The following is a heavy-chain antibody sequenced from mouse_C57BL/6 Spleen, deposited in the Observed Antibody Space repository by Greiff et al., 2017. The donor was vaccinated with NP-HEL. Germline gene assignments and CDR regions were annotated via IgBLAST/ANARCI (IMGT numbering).Heavy chain of an antibody. V-gene: IGHV1-69*01. CDR1: GYTFTSYW. D-gene: IGHD2-1*01. Sequence: QVQLQQPGAELVMPGASVKLSCKASGYTFTSYWLHWVKQRPGQGLEWIGEIDPSDSYTNYNQKFKGKSTLTVDKSSRKAYMQLNSLTSEGSAVYYCARSEGNWFAYWGQGTLVTVSA. J-gene: IGHJ3*01. CDR2: IDPSDSYT. CDR3: ARSEGNWFAY.